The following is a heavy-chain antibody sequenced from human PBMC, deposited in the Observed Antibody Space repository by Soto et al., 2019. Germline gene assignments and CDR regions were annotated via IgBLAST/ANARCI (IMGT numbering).Heavy chain of an antibody. CDR3: ARLHFVGRVYNWFDP. Sequence: QVQLQESGPGLVKPSQTLSLTCTVSGGSISSGGYYWSWIRQHPGKGLEWIGYIYYSGSTYYNPSRKSRVTISVDTSKNQFSLKLSSVTAADTAVYYCARLHFVGRVYNWFDPWGQGTLVTVSS. CDR1: GGSISSGGYY. D-gene: IGHD3-10*01. V-gene: IGHV4-31*03. J-gene: IGHJ5*02. CDR2: IYYSGST.